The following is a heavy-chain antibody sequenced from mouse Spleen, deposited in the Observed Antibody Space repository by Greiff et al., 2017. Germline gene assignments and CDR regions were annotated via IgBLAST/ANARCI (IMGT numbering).Heavy chain of an antibody. V-gene: IGHV7-3*02. CDR3: ARDIRAYDGYYWYFDV. Sequence: EVKLMESGGGLVQPGGSLRLSCATSGFTFTDYYMSWVRQPPGKALEWLGFIRNKANGYTTEYSASVKGRFTISRDNSQSILYLQMNTLRAEDSATYYCARDIRAYDGYYWYFDVWGAGTTVTVSS. J-gene: IGHJ1*01. CDR1: GFTFTDYY. CDR2: IRNKANGYTT. D-gene: IGHD2-3*01.